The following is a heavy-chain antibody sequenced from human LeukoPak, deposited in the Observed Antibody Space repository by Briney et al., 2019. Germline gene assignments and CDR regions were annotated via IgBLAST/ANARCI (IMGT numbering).Heavy chain of an antibody. CDR1: VGTFSSYA. J-gene: IGHJ4*02. V-gene: IGHV1-69*01. CDR3: ARLHDSSSWARS. Sequence: SVKVSCKASVGTFSSYAISWVRQAPGQGLEWMGGVIPIFGTANYAQKFQGRVTITADESTSTAYMELSSLRSEDTAVYYCARLHDSSSWARSWGQGTLVTVSS. D-gene: IGHD6-13*01. CDR2: VIPIFGTA.